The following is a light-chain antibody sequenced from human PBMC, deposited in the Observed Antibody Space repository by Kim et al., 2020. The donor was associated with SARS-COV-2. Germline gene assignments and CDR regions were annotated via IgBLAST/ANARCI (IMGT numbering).Light chain of an antibody. CDR1: QDINNY. V-gene: IGKV1-33*01. CDR2: DAS. Sequence: DIQMTQSPSSLSASVGDRVTITCQTSQDINNYLNWYQQKPGKAPKLLIYDASNLETGVPSRFSGSGSGTHFTFSISSLQPGDIATYFCQQYYNLPLTFGGGTKVDIK. J-gene: IGKJ4*01. CDR3: QQYYNLPLT.